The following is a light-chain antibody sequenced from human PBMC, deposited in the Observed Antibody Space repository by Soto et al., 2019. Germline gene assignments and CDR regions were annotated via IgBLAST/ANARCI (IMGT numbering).Light chain of an antibody. J-gene: IGLJ2*01. V-gene: IGLV2-14*01. CDR1: SSDVGGYNY. Sequence: QSALTQPASVSGSPGQSITISCTGTSSDVGGYNYVSWYQQHPGKAPKLMIYDVSNRPSGVSNRFSGSKSGNTASLTISGLQAEDEADYYCISYTSSSTLDVVFGGGTKLTV. CDR3: ISYTSSSTLDVV. CDR2: DVS.